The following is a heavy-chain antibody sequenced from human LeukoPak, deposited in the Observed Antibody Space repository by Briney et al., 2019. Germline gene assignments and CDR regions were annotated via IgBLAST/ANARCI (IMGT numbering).Heavy chain of an antibody. D-gene: IGHD6-6*01. CDR3: AKEKISYSSSSGQGY. CDR1: GFTFSGYG. CDR2: IRYDGSNK. Sequence: PGGSLRLSCAASGFTFSGYGMHWVRQAPGKGLEWVAFIRYDGSNKYYADSVKGRFTISRDNSKNTLYLQMNSLRAEDTAVYYCAKEKISYSSSSGQGYWGQGTLVTVSS. J-gene: IGHJ4*02. V-gene: IGHV3-30*02.